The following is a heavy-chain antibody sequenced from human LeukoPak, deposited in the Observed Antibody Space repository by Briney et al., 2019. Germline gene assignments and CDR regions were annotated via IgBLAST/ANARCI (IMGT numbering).Heavy chain of an antibody. D-gene: IGHD3-22*01. CDR1: GGSIGSSSYY. CDR2: MYYSGST. Sequence: PSETLSLTCTVSGGSIGSSSYYWGWIRRPPGKGLEWIGRMYYSGSTYYNPSLKSRVTISVDTSKNRFSLNLSSVTAADTAVYYCARHVSGYDSIDNSYYYYMDVWGKGTSVTISS. CDR3: ARHVSGYDSIDNSYYYYMDV. J-gene: IGHJ6*03. V-gene: IGHV4-39*01.